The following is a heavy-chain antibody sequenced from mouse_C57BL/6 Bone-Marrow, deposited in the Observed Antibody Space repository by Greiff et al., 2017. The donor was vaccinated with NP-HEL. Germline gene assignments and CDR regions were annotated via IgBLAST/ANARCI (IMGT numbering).Heavy chain of an antibody. D-gene: IGHD4-1*01. CDR1: GFSFNTYA. J-gene: IGHJ4*01. Sequence: DVKLVESGGGLVQPKGSLKLSCAASGFSFNTYAMNWVRQAPGKGLEWVARIRSKSNNYATYYADSVKDRFTISRDDSESMLYLQMNNLKTEDTAMYYCVSGTGDYAMDYWGQGTSVTVSS. CDR2: IRSKSNNYAT. CDR3: VSGTGDYAMDY. V-gene: IGHV10-1*01.